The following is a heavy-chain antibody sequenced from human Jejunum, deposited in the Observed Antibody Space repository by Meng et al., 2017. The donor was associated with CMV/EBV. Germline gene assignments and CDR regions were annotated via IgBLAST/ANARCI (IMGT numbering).Heavy chain of an antibody. CDR2: IYSGDLS. V-gene: IGHV3-53*01. D-gene: IGHD3-22*01. J-gene: IGHJ3*02. Sequence: SWVRLAPARGLEWLSTIYSGDLSYCADTVRGRFTISTDNLKDMVYLQMNSLSAEDTAVYYCASRSKYDSSVYYYMADDIWGQGTKVTVSS. CDR3: ASRSKYDSSVYYYMADDI.